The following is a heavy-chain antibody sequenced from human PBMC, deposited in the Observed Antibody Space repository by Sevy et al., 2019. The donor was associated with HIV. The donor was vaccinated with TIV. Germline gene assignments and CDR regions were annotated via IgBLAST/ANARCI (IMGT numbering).Heavy chain of an antibody. Sequence: GESMKISCKGSGYSFTDHWIGWVRQKPGKGLEWMGIIYPDDSETRCSPSFQGQVTFSADKSINTAYLQWSRLKASDTAMYYCATSRSGYLDSSGYYIYWGQGTLVTVSS. CDR1: GYSFTDHW. CDR2: IYPDDSET. CDR3: ATSRSGYLDSSGYYIY. J-gene: IGHJ4*02. V-gene: IGHV5-51*01. D-gene: IGHD3-22*01.